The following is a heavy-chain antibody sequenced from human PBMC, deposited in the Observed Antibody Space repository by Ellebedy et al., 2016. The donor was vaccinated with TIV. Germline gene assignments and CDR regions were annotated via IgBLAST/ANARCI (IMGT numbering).Heavy chain of an antibody. V-gene: IGHV3-30*01. J-gene: IGHJ6*02. CDR1: GFTFSSYA. Sequence: GESLKISCAASGFTFSSYAMHWVRLAPGKGLEWVAVISYDGSNKYYADSVKGRFTISRDNSKNTLYLQMNSLRAEDTAVYYCARGVAVTMVRGVRGLYGMDVWGQGTTVTVSS. CDR2: ISYDGSNK. D-gene: IGHD3-10*01. CDR3: ARGVAVTMVRGVRGLYGMDV.